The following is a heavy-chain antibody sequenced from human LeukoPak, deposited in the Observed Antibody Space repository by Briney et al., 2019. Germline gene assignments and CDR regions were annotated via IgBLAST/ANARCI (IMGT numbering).Heavy chain of an antibody. CDR1: GGSFSGYY. CDR3: AKEIVGAPTPGAY. D-gene: IGHD1-26*01. V-gene: IGHV4-34*01. CDR2: INHSGST. Sequence: SETLSLTCAVYGGSFSGYYWSWIRQPPGKGLEWIGEINHSGSTNYNPSLQSRVTISIDKSKNQIALELTSVTAADTAVYYCAKEIVGAPTPGAYWGQGILVTVSS. J-gene: IGHJ4*02.